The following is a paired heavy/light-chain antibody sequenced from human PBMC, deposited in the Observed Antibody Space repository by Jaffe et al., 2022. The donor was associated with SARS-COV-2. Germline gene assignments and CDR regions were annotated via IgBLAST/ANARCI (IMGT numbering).Heavy chain of an antibody. D-gene: IGHD2-2*01. Sequence: QLQLQESGPGLVKPSETLSLACTVSGGSINSNTYYWGWIRQPPGKGLEWIGSVFYTGSPYYNPSLESRVTMSVDTSKNRFSLRLNSVTAADTAVYYCARHVVVIPATMRDHWYFDLWGRGTLVTVSS. CDR3: ARHVVVIPATMRDHWYFDL. V-gene: IGHV4-39*01. CDR2: VFYTGSP. CDR1: GGSINSNTYY. J-gene: IGHJ2*01.
Light chain of an antibody. CDR2: GNN. Sequence: QSVLTQPPSVSGAPGQRVTISCTGSSSNIGAGYDVHWYQQLPGAAPKLLIYGNNNRPSGVPGRFSASKSGTSASLAITGLQAEDEADYYCQSYDSSLRGVFGGGTKLTVL. CDR1: SSNIGAGYD. V-gene: IGLV1-40*01. CDR3: QSYDSSLRGV. J-gene: IGLJ2*01.